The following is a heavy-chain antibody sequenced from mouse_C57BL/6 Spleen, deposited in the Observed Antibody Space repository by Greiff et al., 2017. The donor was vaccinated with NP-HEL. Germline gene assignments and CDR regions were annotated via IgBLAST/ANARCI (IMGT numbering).Heavy chain of an antibody. Sequence: VQLQQSGPELVKPGASVKISCKASGYTFTDYYMNWVKQSHGKSLEWIGDINPNNGGTSYNQKFKGKATLTVDKSSSTAYMELRSLTSEDSAVYYCARSEVTLYYFDYWGQGTTLTVSS. D-gene: IGHD2-1*01. CDR3: ARSEVTLYYFDY. V-gene: IGHV1-26*01. CDR1: GYTFTDYY. J-gene: IGHJ2*01. CDR2: INPNNGGT.